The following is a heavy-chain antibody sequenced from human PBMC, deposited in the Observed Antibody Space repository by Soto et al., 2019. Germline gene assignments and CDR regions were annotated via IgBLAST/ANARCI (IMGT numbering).Heavy chain of an antibody. Sequence: QPGGSLRLSCAASGFTFSQFAMYWVRQAPGKGLEWMAVISYDENNKHYADSVKGRFTISRDNSKNTLYLQLNSLRAEDTAVYYCARDKTQKRDHYDSSGYYTAYYYYPMDVWGPGATVTVSS. CDR3: ARDKTQKRDHYDSSGYYTAYYYYPMDV. D-gene: IGHD3-22*01. V-gene: IGHV3-30-3*01. CDR2: ISYDENNK. CDR1: GFTFSQFA. J-gene: IGHJ6*02.